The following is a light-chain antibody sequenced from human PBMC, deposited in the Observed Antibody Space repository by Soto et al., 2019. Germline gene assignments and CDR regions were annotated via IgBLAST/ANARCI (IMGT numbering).Light chain of an antibody. CDR3: AAWDDSLNAVL. J-gene: IGLJ3*02. CDR1: SPNVASNT. Sequence: QSVLTQPPSASGTPGQRVTISGSGSSPNVASNTVNWYQQLPGTAPRVPIYSNNQRPSGVPGRFSGSKTGTSASLAISGLRSEDEGDYYCAAWDDSLNAVLFGGGTKLTVL. V-gene: IGLV1-44*01. CDR2: SNN.